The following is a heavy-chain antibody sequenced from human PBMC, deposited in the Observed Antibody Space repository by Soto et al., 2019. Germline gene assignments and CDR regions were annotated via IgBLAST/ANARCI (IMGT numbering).Heavy chain of an antibody. CDR1: GFTFSVYA. CDR2: ISGSGDST. J-gene: IGHJ4*02. D-gene: IGHD3-10*01. CDR3: AKALYGGFTY. V-gene: IGHV3-23*01. Sequence: EVRLLESGGGLVQPGGSLRLSCAASGFTFSVYAMSWVRQAPGKGLEWVSGISGSGDSTHYADSVKGRFTVSRDNSKSMVYLKTNSLRAEDTAIYYCAKALYGGFTYWGQGTLVTVSS.